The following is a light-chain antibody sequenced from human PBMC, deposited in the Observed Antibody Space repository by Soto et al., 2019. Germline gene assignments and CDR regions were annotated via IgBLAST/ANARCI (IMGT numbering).Light chain of an antibody. CDR1: QSVGSN. J-gene: IGKJ4*01. V-gene: IGKV3-15*01. CDR3: QQYKNCPPVT. CDR2: TAS. Sequence: ETVMTQSPATLSMSPGESATLSCRASQSVGSNLAWYQQKPGQPPRLLIYTASTRATGIPARFSGSGSGTDFTLTISSLESEDFARYYCQQYKNCPPVTFGGGTKVEIK.